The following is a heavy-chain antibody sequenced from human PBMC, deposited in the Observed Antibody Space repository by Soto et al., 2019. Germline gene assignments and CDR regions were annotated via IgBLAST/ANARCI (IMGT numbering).Heavy chain of an antibody. V-gene: IGHV3-48*03. Sequence: EVQLVESGGGLVQPGGSLRLSCAASGFTFSSYEMNWVRQAPGKGLEWVSYISSSGSTIYYADSVKGRFTISRDNAKNSLYLQMNSLRAEDTAVYYCASLPQGYYDSSGYYYYGMDVWGQGTMVTVSS. CDR3: ASLPQGYYDSSGYYYYGMDV. CDR1: GFTFSSYE. CDR2: ISSSGSTI. J-gene: IGHJ6*02. D-gene: IGHD3-22*01.